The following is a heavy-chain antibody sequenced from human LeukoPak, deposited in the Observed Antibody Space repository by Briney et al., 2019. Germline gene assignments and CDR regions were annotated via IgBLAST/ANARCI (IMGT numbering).Heavy chain of an antibody. CDR3: ARSGLYSYGSVDY. CDR1: GGSISSYY. Sequence: SETLSLTCTVSGGSISSYYWSWIRQPPGKGLEWIGYIYYSGSTNYNPSLKSRVTISVDTSKNQFSLKLSSVTAADTAEYYCARSGLYSYGSVDYWGQGTLVTVSS. CDR2: IYYSGST. D-gene: IGHD5-18*01. V-gene: IGHV4-59*01. J-gene: IGHJ4*02.